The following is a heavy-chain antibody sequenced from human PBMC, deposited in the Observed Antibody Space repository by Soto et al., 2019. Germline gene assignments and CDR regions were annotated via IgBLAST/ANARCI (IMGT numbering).Heavy chain of an antibody. V-gene: IGHV3-23*01. J-gene: IGHJ4*02. CDR1: GFTFSSYA. D-gene: IGHD2-15*01. Sequence: GGSLRLSCAASGFTFSSYAMSWVRQAPGKGLEWVSAISGSGGSTYYADSVKGRFTISRDNSKNTQYQQMNSLRAEDTAVYYCAKYRRYCSGGSCYSNYWGQGTLVTVSS. CDR3: AKYRRYCSGGSCYSNY. CDR2: ISGSGGST.